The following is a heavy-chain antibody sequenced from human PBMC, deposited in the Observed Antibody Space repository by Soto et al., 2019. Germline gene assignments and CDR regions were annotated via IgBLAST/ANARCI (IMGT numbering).Heavy chain of an antibody. CDR1: GFTFSKYG. J-gene: IGHJ4*02. Sequence: EVQLLESGGGLVQPGGSLRLSCAASGFTFSKYGMSWVRQAPGKGLEWVSAISDGGGSTYYADSVKGRSTISRDNSKNTLHLQMNSLRAEDTAVYYCARSGEACTSSNGPGFYWGWGNLITVSS. CDR2: ISDGGGST. D-gene: IGHD2-2*01. V-gene: IGHV3-23*01. CDR3: ARSGEACTSSNGPGFY.